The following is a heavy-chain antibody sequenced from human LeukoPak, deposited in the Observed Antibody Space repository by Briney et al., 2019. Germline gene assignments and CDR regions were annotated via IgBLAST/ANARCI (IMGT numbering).Heavy chain of an antibody. CDR3: ARMYCSGGSCHPRFDY. J-gene: IGHJ4*02. CDR2: IYYSGST. CDR1: GGSISSYY. V-gene: IGHV4-59*01. Sequence: SETLSLTCTVSGGSISSYYWSWIRQPPGKGLEWIGYIYYSGSTNYNPSLKSRVTISVETSKNQFSLKLSSVTAADTAVYYCARMYCSGGSCHPRFDYWGQGALVTVSS. D-gene: IGHD2-15*01.